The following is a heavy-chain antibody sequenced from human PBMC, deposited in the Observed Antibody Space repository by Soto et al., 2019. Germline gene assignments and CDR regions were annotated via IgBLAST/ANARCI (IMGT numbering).Heavy chain of an antibody. J-gene: IGHJ4*02. V-gene: IGHV4-59*01. CDR2: IAHNGRT. D-gene: IGHD3-10*01. CDR1: GTSFHNYF. CDR3: AREGRFNYASGIHYYFDY. Sequence: SETLSLTCTVSGTSFHNYFWSWIRQSPGKGLEWIGNIAHNGRTKYNPSLKSRLIISLDTSKNQFSLSLTSVTAADTAVYFCAREGRFNYASGIHYYFDYWGQGALVTVSS.